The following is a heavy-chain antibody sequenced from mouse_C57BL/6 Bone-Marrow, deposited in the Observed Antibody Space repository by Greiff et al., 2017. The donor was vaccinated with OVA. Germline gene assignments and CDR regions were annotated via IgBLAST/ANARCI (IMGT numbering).Heavy chain of an antibody. D-gene: IGHD4-1*02. CDR3: TTPLNWDKLAY. CDR2: IDPENGDT. J-gene: IGHJ3*01. CDR1: GYTFTSYW. Sequence: VQLQQPGAELVKPGASVKLSCKASGYTFTSYWMHWVKQRPGRGLEWIGRIDPENGDTEYASKFQGKATITADTSSNTAYLQLSSLTSEDTAVYYCTTPLNWDKLAYWGQGTLVTVSA. V-gene: IGHV14-4*01.